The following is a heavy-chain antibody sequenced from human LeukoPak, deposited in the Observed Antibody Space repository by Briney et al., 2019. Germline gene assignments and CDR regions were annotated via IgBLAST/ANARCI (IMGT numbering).Heavy chain of an antibody. Sequence: PGGSLRLSCAASGFTFSSNAMSWVRQAPGKGLEWVSAISAGGGTTYYAASVKGRFTISRDNPKNTLFLQMNSLRVEDTALYYCARDTYYYGSGDSWGQGTLVTVSS. D-gene: IGHD3-10*01. CDR3: ARDTYYYGSGDS. V-gene: IGHV3-23*01. CDR2: ISAGGGTT. CDR1: GFTFSSNA. J-gene: IGHJ1*01.